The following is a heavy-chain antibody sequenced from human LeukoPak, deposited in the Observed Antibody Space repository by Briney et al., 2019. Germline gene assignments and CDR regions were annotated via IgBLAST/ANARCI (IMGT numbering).Heavy chain of an antibody. CDR2: IYTSGST. J-gene: IGHJ5*02. D-gene: IGHD2/OR15-2a*01. V-gene: IGHV4-61*02. CDR1: GGSISSGSYY. CDR3: ARGSMLFDP. Sequence: SETLSLTCTVSGGSISSGSYYWSWIRQPAGKGLKWIGRIYTSGSTNYNPSLKSRVTISVDTSKNQFSLKLSSVTAADTAVYYCARGSMLFDPWGQGTLVTVSS.